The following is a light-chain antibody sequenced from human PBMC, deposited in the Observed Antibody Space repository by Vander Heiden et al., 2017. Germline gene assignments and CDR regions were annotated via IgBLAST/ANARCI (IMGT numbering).Light chain of an antibody. CDR3: CSYAGSIVV. CDR1: SSDVGSYNL. V-gene: IGLV2-23*01. Sequence: SALTQPASVSGSPGQSITSSGTGTSSDVGSYNLVSGYQQHPGKAPTLMIYEASKRPAGVSNRFSGSKSGNTASLTISGLQAEDEADYYCCSYAGSIVVFGGGTKLTVL. CDR2: EAS. J-gene: IGLJ2*01.